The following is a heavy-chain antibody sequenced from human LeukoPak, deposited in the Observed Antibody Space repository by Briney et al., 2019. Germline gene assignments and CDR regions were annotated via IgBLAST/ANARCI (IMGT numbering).Heavy chain of an antibody. Sequence: GGSLRLSCAVSGFSFSNYWMHWVRQDPGKGLVWVSYISSDGSVTKYAASVKGRFTISRDNAVNTLYLQMNSLRVEDTAVYYCVRGSLRLPRSTPDYWGQGTLATVSS. D-gene: IGHD2-21*02. CDR2: ISSDGSVT. CDR3: VRGSLRLPRSTPDY. CDR1: GFSFSNYW. V-gene: IGHV3-74*03. J-gene: IGHJ4*02.